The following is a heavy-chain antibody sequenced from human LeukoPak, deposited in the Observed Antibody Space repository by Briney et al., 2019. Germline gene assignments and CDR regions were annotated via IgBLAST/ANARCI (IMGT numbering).Heavy chain of an antibody. Sequence: PGGSLRLSCAASGFSFSDYNMNWVRQAPGKGLEWVAYISCSSSTTHYADSVTGRFSISRDNAKSSLYLQMNSLRVEDTAVYYCARDLYSGSYYDFDYWGQGTLVTVSS. D-gene: IGHD1-26*01. CDR1: GFSFSDYN. CDR3: ARDLYSGSYYDFDY. J-gene: IGHJ4*02. V-gene: IGHV3-48*01. CDR2: ISCSSSTT.